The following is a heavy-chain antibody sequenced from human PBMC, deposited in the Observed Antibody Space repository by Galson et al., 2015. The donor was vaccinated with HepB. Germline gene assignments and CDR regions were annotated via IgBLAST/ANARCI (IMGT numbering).Heavy chain of an antibody. Sequence: SLRLSCAASGFTFDTYSMYWVRQAPGKGLEWVACISSGSSYIYYGEPVKGRFPISRGNAKKSLYLKMDSLRVDDTAVYFCARDRLVTFDNNGYYGYGMDVWGQGTTVTVSS. CDR1: GFTFDTYS. CDR3: ARDRLVTFDNNGYYGYGMDV. J-gene: IGHJ6*02. V-gene: IGHV3-21*01. CDR2: ISSGSSYI. D-gene: IGHD3-22*01.